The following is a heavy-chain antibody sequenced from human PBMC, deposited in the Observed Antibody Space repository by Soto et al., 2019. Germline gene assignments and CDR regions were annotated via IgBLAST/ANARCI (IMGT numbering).Heavy chain of an antibody. D-gene: IGHD3-16*01. CDR1: GFTFSSYV. J-gene: IGHJ3*02. CDR3: AKDKSPYSRGSQVDM. Sequence: EVQLLESGGALVQPGGSLRLSCAASGFTFSSYVMNWVRQAPGQGLQWVSSIRSRGASTFYADSVKGRFTIYRDNSNSTLYLQIDSLRAEDTAIYYCAKDKSPYSRGSQVDMWGRGTVVIVSS. V-gene: IGHV3-23*01. CDR2: IRSRGAST.